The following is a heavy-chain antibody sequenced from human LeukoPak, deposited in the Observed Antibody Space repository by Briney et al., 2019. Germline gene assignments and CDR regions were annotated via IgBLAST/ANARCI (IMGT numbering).Heavy chain of an antibody. D-gene: IGHD6-19*01. CDR1: GGSISSYY. Sequence: SETLSPTCTISGGSISSYYWSWIRQPAGKGLEWIGRLYTGGSTNYNPSLKSRVTMSVDTSKNQFSLKLSSVTAADTAVYYCARDGQWLTSNWFDPWGQGTLVTVSS. CDR2: LYTGGST. V-gene: IGHV4-4*07. CDR3: ARDGQWLTSNWFDP. J-gene: IGHJ5*02.